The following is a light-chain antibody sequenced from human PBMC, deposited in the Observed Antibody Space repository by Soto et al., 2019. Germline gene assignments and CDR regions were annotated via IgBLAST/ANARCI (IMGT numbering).Light chain of an antibody. CDR1: HSVSSSY. CDR2: GAS. J-gene: IGKJ5*01. V-gene: IGKV3-20*01. Sequence: EIVLTQSPGTLSLSPGERATLSCRASHSVSSSYFAWYQQKPGQAPRLLIYGASSRTTGIPDRFSGSGSGTDITLTITRLEPEDFAVYSCQQYGSSPPITFGQGTRLEIK. CDR3: QQYGSSPPIT.